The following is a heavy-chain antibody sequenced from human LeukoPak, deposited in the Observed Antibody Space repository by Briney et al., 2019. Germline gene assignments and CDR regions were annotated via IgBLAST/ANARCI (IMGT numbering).Heavy chain of an antibody. Sequence: GASVNVSCKASGGTFSSYAISWVRQAPGQGLEWMGGIIPIFGTANYAQKFQGRVTITADESTSTAYMELSSLRSEDTAVYYCASHDYKDYYYYGMDVWGQGTTVTVSS. CDR1: GGTFSSYA. V-gene: IGHV1-69*13. CDR3: ASHDYKDYYYYGMDV. D-gene: IGHD4-11*01. CDR2: IIPIFGTA. J-gene: IGHJ6*02.